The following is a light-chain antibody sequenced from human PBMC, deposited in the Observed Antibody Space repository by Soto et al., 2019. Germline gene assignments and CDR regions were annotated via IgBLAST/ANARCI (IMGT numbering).Light chain of an antibody. CDR3: QQYNSYSLT. V-gene: IGKV1-5*03. CDR1: QIISPW. J-gene: IGKJ4*01. Sequence: DIQMTQSPSTLSASVGDRVTITCRASQIISPWLAWYQQKPGRAPKLLIYKASTLESRVPSRFSGSGSGTEFTLTISSLQPDDFATYYCQQYNSYSLTFGGGTKVEIK. CDR2: KAS.